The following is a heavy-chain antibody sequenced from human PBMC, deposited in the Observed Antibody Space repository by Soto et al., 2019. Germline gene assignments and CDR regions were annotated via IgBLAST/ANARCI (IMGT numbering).Heavy chain of an antibody. CDR2: IWYDGSNK. D-gene: IGHD3-9*01. Sequence: QVQLVESGGGVVQPGRSLRLSCAASGFTFSSYGMHWVRQAPGKGLEWVAVIWYDGSNKYYADSVKGRFTISRDNSKNTLYMQMNSLRAEDTAVYYCARDSERYFDWLFSSYYYYGMDVWGQGTTVTVSS. J-gene: IGHJ6*02. V-gene: IGHV3-33*01. CDR3: ARDSERYFDWLFSSYYYYGMDV. CDR1: GFTFSSYG.